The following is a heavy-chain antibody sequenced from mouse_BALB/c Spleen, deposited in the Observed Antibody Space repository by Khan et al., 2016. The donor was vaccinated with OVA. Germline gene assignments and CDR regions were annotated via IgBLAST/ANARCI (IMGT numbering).Heavy chain of an antibody. CDR1: GYIFTNYW. J-gene: IGHJ2*01. V-gene: IGHV1-76*01. CDR3: AREEDLYYFEY. CDR2: IFPGTDNT. Sequence: QVQLKQSGAELVRPGASVKLSCKTSGYIFTNYWIHWVKQRPGQGLEGIARIFPGTDNTYYSETLKDRATLTADKSYSPAYMQLSSLKSEDSAVYVCAREEDLYYFEYWGQGTTLTVSS.